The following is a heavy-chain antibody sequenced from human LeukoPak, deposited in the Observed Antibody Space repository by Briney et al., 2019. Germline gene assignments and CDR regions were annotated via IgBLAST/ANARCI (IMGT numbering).Heavy chain of an antibody. CDR1: GGSIRSYY. CDR2: IYSSGSS. Sequence: PSETLSLTCTVSGGSIRSYYWSWIRQPAGKGLEWIGRIYSSGSSNYNPSLKSRVTISVDTSKNQISLKVRSATAAGTAVYYCARTTEDCSSTSRYQYWFDPWGQGTLVTVSS. CDR3: ARTTEDCSSTSRYQYWFDP. V-gene: IGHV4-4*07. D-gene: IGHD2-2*01. J-gene: IGHJ5*02.